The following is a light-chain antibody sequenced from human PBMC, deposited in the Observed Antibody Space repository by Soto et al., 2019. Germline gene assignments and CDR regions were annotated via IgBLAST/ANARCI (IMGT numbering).Light chain of an antibody. V-gene: IGLV1-44*01. CDR2: SDN. CDR1: TSNIGTNT. CDR3: AAWDDSLDGRVL. Sequence: QSVLTQSPSASGTPGQRVSISCSGSTSNIGTNTVSWYQHVPGTAPKLLIYSDNVRPSGVPDRFSGSKSGTSASLAISGLQSEDEADYYCAAWDDSLDGRVLFGGGTKLTVL. J-gene: IGLJ2*01.